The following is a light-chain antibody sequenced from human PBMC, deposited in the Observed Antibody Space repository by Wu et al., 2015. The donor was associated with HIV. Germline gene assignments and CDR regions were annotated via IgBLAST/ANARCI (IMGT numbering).Light chain of an antibody. CDR3: QQYGRT. J-gene: IGKJ1*01. Sequence: PGERATLSCRASQSVSTTSLVWYQQNLARLPRLLIYGTPSSATGIPDRFSGSGSGTDFTLTISRLEPEDFAVYYCQQYGRTFGQGTKVEIK. CDR2: GTP. V-gene: IGKV3-20*01. CDR1: QSVSTTS.